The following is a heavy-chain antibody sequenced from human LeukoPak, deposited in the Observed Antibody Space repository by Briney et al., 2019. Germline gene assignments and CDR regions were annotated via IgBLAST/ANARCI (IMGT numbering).Heavy chain of an antibody. V-gene: IGHV3-33*08. D-gene: IGHD6-19*01. CDR1: GFTFSSYG. CDR2: IWYDGSNK. CDR3: ARDKYSSGWYDY. J-gene: IGHJ4*02. Sequence: GGSLRLSCAASGFTFSSYGMHWVRQAPGKGLEWVAVIWYDGSNKYYADSVKGRFTISRDNSKNTLYLQMNSLRAEDTAVYYCARDKYSSGWYDYWGQGTLVTVSS.